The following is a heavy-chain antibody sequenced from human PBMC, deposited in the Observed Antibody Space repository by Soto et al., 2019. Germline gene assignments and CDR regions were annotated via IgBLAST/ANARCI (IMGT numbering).Heavy chain of an antibody. CDR2: IYPSDSET. Sequence: PGESLKISCKASGYDFATYWIGWVRRMPGKGLEWIGIIYPSDSETRYSPSFQGQVTISVDKSISTAYLQWSSLKASDTAMYYCARGAPYNWNDALSDHWGQGTLVTVSS. CDR3: ARGAPYNWNDALSDH. D-gene: IGHD1-1*01. J-gene: IGHJ4*02. CDR1: GYDFATYW. V-gene: IGHV5-51*01.